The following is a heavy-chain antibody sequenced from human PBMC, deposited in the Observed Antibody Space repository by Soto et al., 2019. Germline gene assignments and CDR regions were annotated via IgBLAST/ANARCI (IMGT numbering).Heavy chain of an antibody. CDR3: ARDSDFWSGYIPRSGYYYGMDV. D-gene: IGHD3-3*01. J-gene: IGHJ6*02. Sequence: SETLSLTCTVSGGSISSYYWSWIRQPAGKGLEWIGRTYTSGSTNYNPSLKSRVTMSVDTSKNQFSLKLSSVTAADTAVYYCARDSDFWSGYIPRSGYYYGMDVWGQGTTVTVSS. CDR2: TYTSGST. CDR1: GGSISSYY. V-gene: IGHV4-4*07.